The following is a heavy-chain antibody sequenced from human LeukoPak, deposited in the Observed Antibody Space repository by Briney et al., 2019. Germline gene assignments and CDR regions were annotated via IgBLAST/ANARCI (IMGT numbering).Heavy chain of an antibody. CDR3: ARSLLGAKWAYYFDY. Sequence: PGGSLRLSCAASGFTFSSYSMDWVRQAPGKGLEWVSSVSSSSSYIYYADSVKGRFTISRDNAKNSLYLQMNSLRAEDTAVYYCARSLLGAKWAYYFDYWGQGTLVTVSS. CDR1: GFTFSSYS. D-gene: IGHD5-12*01. V-gene: IGHV3-21*01. CDR2: VSSSSSYI. J-gene: IGHJ4*02.